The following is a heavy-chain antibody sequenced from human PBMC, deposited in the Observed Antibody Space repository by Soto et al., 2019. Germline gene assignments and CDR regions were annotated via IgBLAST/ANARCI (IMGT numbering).Heavy chain of an antibody. Sequence: SETLSLTCSVSGGSISSYYWSWIRQPPGKGLEWIGYMSYSGSTNYNPSFKSRVTISVDTSKSQLSLRLNSVTAADTAVYYCARDLWGYCGTDCYPLDVWGQGTTVTVSS. J-gene: IGHJ6*02. CDR3: ARDLWGYCGTDCYPLDV. CDR2: MSYSGST. CDR1: GGSISSYY. D-gene: IGHD2-21*02. V-gene: IGHV4-59*01.